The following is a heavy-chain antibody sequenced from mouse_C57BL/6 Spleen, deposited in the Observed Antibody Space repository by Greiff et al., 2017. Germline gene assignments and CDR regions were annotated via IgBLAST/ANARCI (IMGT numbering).Heavy chain of an antibody. CDR1: GYTFTDYY. D-gene: IGHD2-4*01. V-gene: IGHV1-22*01. J-gene: IGHJ2*01. CDR3: ARWGLRRFDY. Sequence: EVQLQQSGPELVKPGASVKMSCKASGYTFTDYYMPWVKQSHGKSLEWIGYINPNNGGTSYNQKFKGKATLTVNKSSSTAYMELRSLTSEDSAVYYCARWGLRRFDYWGQGTTLTVSS. CDR2: INPNNGGT.